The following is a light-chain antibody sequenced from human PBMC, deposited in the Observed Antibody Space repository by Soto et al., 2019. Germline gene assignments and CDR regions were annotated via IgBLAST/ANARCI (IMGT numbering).Light chain of an antibody. CDR3: VLYMGSGIWV. Sequence: QTVVTQEPSFSVSPGGTVTLTCGLSSGSVSTNYYPSWYQQTPGQAPRTLIYSTNTRSSGVPDRFSGSILGIKAALTITGAQADDESDYYCVLYMGSGIWVFGGGTKLTVL. J-gene: IGLJ3*02. CDR1: SGSVSTNYY. CDR2: STN. V-gene: IGLV8-61*01.